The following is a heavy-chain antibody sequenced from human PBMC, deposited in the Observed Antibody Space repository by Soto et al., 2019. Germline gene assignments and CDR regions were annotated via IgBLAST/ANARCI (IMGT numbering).Heavy chain of an antibody. CDR2: IYYSGST. V-gene: IGHV4-30-4*01. Sequence: SETLSLTCTVSGGSISSGDYYWSWIRQPPGKGLEWIGYIYYSGSTYYNPSLKSRVTISVDTSKNQFSLKLSSVTAADTAVYYCARDNVGRRDGYKTENWFDPWGQGTLVTVSS. D-gene: IGHD5-12*01. J-gene: IGHJ5*02. CDR1: GGSISSGDYY. CDR3: ARDNVGRRDGYKTENWFDP.